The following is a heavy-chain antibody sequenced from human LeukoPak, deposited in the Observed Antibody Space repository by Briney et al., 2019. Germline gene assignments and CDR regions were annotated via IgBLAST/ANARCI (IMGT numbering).Heavy chain of an antibody. CDR2: IYPGNSDT. CDR1: GYNFTSYW. D-gene: IGHD6-25*01. Sequence: GESLKISCKGSGYNFTSYWIGWVRQMPGKGLEWMGIIYPGNSDTRYSPSFQGQVTISADKSITTAYLQWSSLKASDTAIYYCARREIAAAVFWFDPWGQGTLVTVSS. CDR3: ARREIAAAVFWFDP. V-gene: IGHV5-51*01. J-gene: IGHJ5*02.